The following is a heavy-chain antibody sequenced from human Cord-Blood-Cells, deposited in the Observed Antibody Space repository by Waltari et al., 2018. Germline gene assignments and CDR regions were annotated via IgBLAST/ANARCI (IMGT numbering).Heavy chain of an antibody. CDR1: GYTFTSDD. D-gene: IGHD3-3*01. V-gene: IGHV1-8*01. CDR2: MNPNSGNT. J-gene: IGHJ5*02. CDR3: ARGRYYDFWSGYYLGWFDP. Sequence: QVQLVQSGAAVKKPGASVKVSCKASGYTFTSDDINWVRQATGQGIEWMGWMNPNSGNTGYAQKFQGRVTTTRNTSISTAYMELSSLRSEDTAVYYCARGRYYDFWSGYYLGWFDPWGQGTLVTVSS.